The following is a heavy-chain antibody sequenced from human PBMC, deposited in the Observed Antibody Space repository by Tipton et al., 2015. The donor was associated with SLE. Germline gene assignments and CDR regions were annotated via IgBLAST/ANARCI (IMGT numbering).Heavy chain of an antibody. CDR3: AGRPKYYFDY. V-gene: IGHV3-33*01. CDR2: MWYDGSNK. Sequence: SLRLSSRASGFTFGDSVTSWVRQAPGKGLAWVAAMWYDGSNKYNGDFVKGRFTVSRDNSKNTLSLQMNSLRAEDTAVYYCAGRPKYYFDYWGQGTLVTVSS. J-gene: IGHJ4*02. CDR1: GFTFGDSV.